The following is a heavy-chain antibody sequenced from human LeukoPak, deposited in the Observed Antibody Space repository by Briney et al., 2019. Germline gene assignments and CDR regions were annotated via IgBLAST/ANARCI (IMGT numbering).Heavy chain of an antibody. CDR3: ATYSGSYLR. V-gene: IGHV3-7*01. CDR1: GFIFTFYW. CDR2: IKQDGSEK. D-gene: IGHD1-26*01. Sequence: GGSLRLSCAASGFIFTFYWMSWVRQAPGKGLEWVANIKQDGSEKYYVDSVKGRFTISRDNAKNSLYLQMNGLRAEDTAVYYCATYSGSYLRWGQGTLVTVSS. J-gene: IGHJ4*02.